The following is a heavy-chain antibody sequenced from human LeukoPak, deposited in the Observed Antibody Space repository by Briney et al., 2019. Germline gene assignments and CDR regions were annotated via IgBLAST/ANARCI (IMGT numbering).Heavy chain of an antibody. Sequence: PGGSLRLSCAPSGFTFSSYAMHWVRQAPGKGLEYVSGISSNGGSTYYANSVKGRFTISRDNSKNTLYLQMGSLRAEDMAVYYCARVVPRLDGSAYNQYDYWGQGTLVTVS. CDR2: ISSNGGST. V-gene: IGHV3-64*01. CDR1: GFTFSSYA. J-gene: IGHJ4*02. D-gene: IGHD1-1*01. CDR3: ARVVPRLDGSAYNQYDY.